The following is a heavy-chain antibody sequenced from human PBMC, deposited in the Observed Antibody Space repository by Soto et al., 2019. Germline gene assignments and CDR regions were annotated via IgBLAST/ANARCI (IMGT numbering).Heavy chain of an antibody. CDR3: AKGLSVMQLWLMDAY. CDR1: GFTFSSSG. D-gene: IGHD5-18*01. J-gene: IGHJ4*02. CDR2: ISYDGSDK. V-gene: IGHV3-30*18. Sequence: QVQLVESGGGVVQPGRSLRLSCAASGFTFSSSGMHWVRQAPGKGLEWVAVISYDGSDKYYTDSVKGRFTISRDNSHNILYLQMNSLRAEDTAVYYCAKGLSVMQLWLMDAYWGQGTLVTVSS.